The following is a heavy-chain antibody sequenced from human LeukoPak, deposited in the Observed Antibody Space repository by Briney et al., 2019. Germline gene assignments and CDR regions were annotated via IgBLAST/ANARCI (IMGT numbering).Heavy chain of an antibody. V-gene: IGHV4-38-2*02. CDR2: IYHSGST. D-gene: IGHD3-16*02. CDR1: GYSISSDYY. Sequence: SETLSLTCTVSGYSISSDYYWGWIRQPPGKGLEWIGTIYHSGSTYYNPSLKSRVTISVDTSKNQFSLKLSSVTAADTAVYYCARYDVWGSYRAFDYWGQGTLVTVSS. J-gene: IGHJ4*02. CDR3: ARYDVWGSYRAFDY.